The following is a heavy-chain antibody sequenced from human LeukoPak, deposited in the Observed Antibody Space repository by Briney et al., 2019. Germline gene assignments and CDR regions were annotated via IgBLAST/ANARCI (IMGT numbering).Heavy chain of an antibody. CDR3: ARWDPWEFNYGMDV. CDR2: INRGGST. V-gene: IGHV4-34*01. D-gene: IGHD1-26*01. Sequence: PSETLSLTCAVYGGSFSGYYWSWTRQPPRKGLEWIGEINRGGSTNYNPSLKSRVTISVDKSKNQFSLKLSSVTAADTAVYYCARWDPWEFNYGMDVWGQGTTVTVSS. J-gene: IGHJ6*02. CDR1: GGSFSGYY.